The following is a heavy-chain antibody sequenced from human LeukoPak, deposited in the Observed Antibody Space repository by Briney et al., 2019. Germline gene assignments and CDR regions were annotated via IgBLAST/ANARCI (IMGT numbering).Heavy chain of an antibody. J-gene: IGHJ4*02. V-gene: IGHV3-53*01. CDR2: IYTGGST. D-gene: IGHD3-22*01. CDR1: GFTYSIYA. CDR3: ARVQPDYYDSSGYQAYYFDY. Sequence: GGSLRLSCAVSGFTYSIYAMSWVRQAPGKGLEWVSVIYTGGSTYYADSVKGRFTISRDNSKNTLYLQMNSLRAEDTAVYHCARVQPDYYDSSGYQAYYFDYWGQGTLVTVSS.